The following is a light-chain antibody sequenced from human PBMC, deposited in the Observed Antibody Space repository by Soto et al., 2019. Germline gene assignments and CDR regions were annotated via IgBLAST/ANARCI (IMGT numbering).Light chain of an antibody. V-gene: IGLV1-40*01. J-gene: IGLJ2*01. CDR3: QSYDSSLTVV. Sequence: QSVLTQPPSVSGAPGQRVTISCTGSSSNIGAGYDVHWYQQFPGTTPKFLIYGNTNRPSGVPDRFSASKSGTSASLDITGLQAEDEAEYFFQSYDSSLTVVFVGGTPLNVL. CDR1: SSNIGAGYD. CDR2: GNT.